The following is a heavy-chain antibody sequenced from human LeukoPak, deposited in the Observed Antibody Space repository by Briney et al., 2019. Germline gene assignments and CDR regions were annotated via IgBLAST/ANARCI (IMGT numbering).Heavy chain of an antibody. V-gene: IGHV1-18*01. CDR3: ARDLIYTTSWYDH. CDR1: NYTFTNYG. CDR2: ISAYTGIT. D-gene: IGHD1-26*01. J-gene: IGHJ5*02. Sequence: GASVKVSCKTSNYTFTNYGISWVRQAPGRGLEWMGWISAYTGITSFAQKFQGRVTMTTDTSTSTAYMELRSLRLDDTAVYYCARDLIYTTSWYDHWGQGTLVTVSS.